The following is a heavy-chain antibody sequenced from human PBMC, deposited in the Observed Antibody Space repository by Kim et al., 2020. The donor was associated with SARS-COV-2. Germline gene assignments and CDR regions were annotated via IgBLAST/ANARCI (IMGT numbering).Heavy chain of an antibody. CDR3: TRGGSAPGPDPPFAS. CDR2: IRADNGNT. D-gene: IGHD3-3*01. CDR1: GYTFSNYA. V-gene: IGHV1-3*01. Sequence: ASVKVSCKATGYTFSNYAIHWMRQAPGQRLEWMGWIRADNGNTKYSEDFQGRVSITRDTSATTAYMELSSLTSEDTALYYCTRGGSAPGPDPPFASWGQGTRVTVSS. J-gene: IGHJ5*02.